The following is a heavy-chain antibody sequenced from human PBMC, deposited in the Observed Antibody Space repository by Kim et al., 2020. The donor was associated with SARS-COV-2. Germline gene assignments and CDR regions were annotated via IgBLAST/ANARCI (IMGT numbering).Heavy chain of an antibody. CDR1: GGSFSGYY. CDR3: ARGVGNGRVYYYYYMDV. J-gene: IGHJ6*03. D-gene: IGHD1-1*01. CDR2: INHSGST. Sequence: SETLSLTCAVYGGSFSGYYWSWIRQPPGKGLEWIGEINHSGSTNYNPSLKSRVTISVDTSKNQFSLKLSSVTAADTAVYYCARGVGNGRVYYYYYMDVWG. V-gene: IGHV4-34*01.